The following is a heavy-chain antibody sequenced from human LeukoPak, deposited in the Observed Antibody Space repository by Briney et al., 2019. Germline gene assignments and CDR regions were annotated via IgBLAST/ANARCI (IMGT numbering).Heavy chain of an antibody. J-gene: IGHJ6*03. Sequence: GGSLRLSCAASGFTVSSNYMSWVRQAPGKGLEWVSGINGSGGSTYYAGSVKGRFTISRDNSKNTLYLQMNSLRAEDTAVYYCAKIPREQSYYYYYMDVWGKGTTVTVSS. CDR3: AKIPREQSYYYYYMDV. D-gene: IGHD6-19*01. V-gene: IGHV3-23*01. CDR2: INGSGGST. CDR1: GFTVSSNY.